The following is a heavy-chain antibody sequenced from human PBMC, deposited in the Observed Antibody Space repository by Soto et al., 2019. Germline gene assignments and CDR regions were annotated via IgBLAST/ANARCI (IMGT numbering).Heavy chain of an antibody. D-gene: IGHD1-26*01. CDR1: GYTFTSYA. CDR2: INAGNGNT. Sequence: QVQLVQSGAEVKKPGASVKVSCKASGYTFTSYAMHWVRQAPGQRLEWMGWINAGNGNTKYSQKFRGRVTITRDTSASTAYMELSSLRSEDTAVYYCARAYSGSYYWFDPWGQGTLVTVSS. J-gene: IGHJ5*02. CDR3: ARAYSGSYYWFDP. V-gene: IGHV1-3*01.